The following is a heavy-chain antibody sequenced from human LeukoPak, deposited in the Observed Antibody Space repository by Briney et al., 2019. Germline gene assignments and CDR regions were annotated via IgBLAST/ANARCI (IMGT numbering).Heavy chain of an antibody. J-gene: IGHJ4*02. Sequence: SETLSLTCTVSGGSISSSSYYWGWIRQPPGKGLEWIGSIYYSGSTYYNPPLKSRVTISVDTSKNQFSLKLSSVTAADTAVYYCARHGPGISDFDYWGQGTLVTVSS. V-gene: IGHV4-39*01. CDR3: ARHGPGISDFDY. CDR2: IYYSGST. D-gene: IGHD1-14*01. CDR1: GGSISSSSYY.